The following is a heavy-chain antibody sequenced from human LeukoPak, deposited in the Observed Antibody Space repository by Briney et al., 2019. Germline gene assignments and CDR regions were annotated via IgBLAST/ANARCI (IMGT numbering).Heavy chain of an antibody. Sequence: PSETLSLTCAVYGGSFSGYYWSWIRQPPGKGLEWIGEINHSGSTNYNPSLKSRVTISVDTSKNQFSLKLSSVTAADTAVYYCARRNLRPGPRITMVRGEVRRNWFDPWGQGTLVTVSS. D-gene: IGHD3-10*01. J-gene: IGHJ5*02. CDR2: INHSGST. CDR1: GGSFSGYY. V-gene: IGHV4-34*01. CDR3: ARRNLRPGPRITMVRGEVRRNWFDP.